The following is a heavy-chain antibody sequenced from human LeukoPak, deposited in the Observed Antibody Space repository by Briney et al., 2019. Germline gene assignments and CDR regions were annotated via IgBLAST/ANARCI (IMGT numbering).Heavy chain of an antibody. V-gene: IGHV3-74*01. CDR3: ARGLTIFGVVNDAFDI. CDR2: INSDGSST. D-gene: IGHD3-3*01. Sequence: GGSLRLSCAASGFTFSSYWMHWVRQAPGKGLVWVSFINSDGSSTIYADSVKGRFTISRDNVKNTLYLQMNSLRAEDTAVYYCARGLTIFGVVNDAFDIWGQGTMVTVSS. J-gene: IGHJ3*02. CDR1: GFTFSSYW.